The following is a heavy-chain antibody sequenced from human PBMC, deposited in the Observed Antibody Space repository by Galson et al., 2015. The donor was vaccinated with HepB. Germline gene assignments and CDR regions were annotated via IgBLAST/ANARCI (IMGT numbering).Heavy chain of an antibody. J-gene: IGHJ4*02. Sequence: SLRLSCAASGFNVSRNYMTWVRQAPGKGLEWVSVIYAGGNTYYADSVKGRFTISRHNSKNNFYLQLNSLRTNDTAVYYCARSSWLGGTNTDWGQGTLVTVSS. D-gene: IGHD6-19*01. CDR2: IYAGGNT. V-gene: IGHV3-53*04. CDR1: GFNVSRNY. CDR3: ARSSWLGGTNTD.